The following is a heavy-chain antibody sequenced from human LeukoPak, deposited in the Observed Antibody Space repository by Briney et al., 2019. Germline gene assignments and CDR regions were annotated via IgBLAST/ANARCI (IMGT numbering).Heavy chain of an antibody. Sequence: GGSLRLSCAASGFTFSSYAISWVRQAPGKGLEWVSAICGSGGSTYYADSVKGRFTISRDNSKNTLYLQMNSLRAEDTAVYYCAKYDYSNGYGMVVWGQGTTVTVSS. CDR2: ICGSGGST. CDR1: GFTFSSYA. D-gene: IGHD4-11*01. J-gene: IGHJ6*02. V-gene: IGHV3-23*01. CDR3: AKYDYSNGYGMVV.